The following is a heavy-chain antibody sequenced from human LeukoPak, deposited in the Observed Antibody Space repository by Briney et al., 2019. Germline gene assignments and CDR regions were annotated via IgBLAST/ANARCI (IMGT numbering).Heavy chain of an antibody. CDR3: ARVKLVHGWFDP. D-gene: IGHD1/OR15-1a*01. CDR2: ISAYNGNT. V-gene: IGHV1-18*01. J-gene: IGHJ5*02. CDR1: GYTFTSYG. Sequence: ASVKVSCKASGYTFTSYGISWMRQAPGQGLEWMGWISAYNGNTNYAQKLQGRVTMTTDTSTSAACMELRSLRSDDTAVYYCARVKLVHGWFDPWGQGTLVTVSS.